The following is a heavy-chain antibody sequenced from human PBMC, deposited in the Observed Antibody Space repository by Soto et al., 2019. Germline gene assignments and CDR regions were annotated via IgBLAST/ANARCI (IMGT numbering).Heavy chain of an antibody. CDR2: ISAYNGNT. CDR1: GYTFTSYG. V-gene: IGHV1-18*04. J-gene: IGHJ4*02. Sequence: AASVKVSCKASGYTFTSYGISWVRQAPGQGLEWMGWISAYNGNTNYAQKLQGRVTMTTDTSTSTAYMELGSLRSDDTAVYYCARSYDFWSGYYYFDYWGQGTLVTVSS. CDR3: ARSYDFWSGYYYFDY. D-gene: IGHD3-3*01.